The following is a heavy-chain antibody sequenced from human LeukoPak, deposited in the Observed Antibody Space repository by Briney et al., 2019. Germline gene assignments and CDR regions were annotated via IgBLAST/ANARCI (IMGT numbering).Heavy chain of an antibody. CDR2: VHPSGGST. D-gene: IGHD3-22*01. Sequence: GASVKVSCKASGYTFTSYYMHWLRQAPRQGLEWMGIVHPSGGSTSYAQKFQGRVTMTRDTATSTVYMELSSLRSEDTALYYCARITMTTSDWYFDLWGRGSLVTVSS. J-gene: IGHJ2*01. V-gene: IGHV1-46*01. CDR1: GYTFTSYY. CDR3: ARITMTTSDWYFDL.